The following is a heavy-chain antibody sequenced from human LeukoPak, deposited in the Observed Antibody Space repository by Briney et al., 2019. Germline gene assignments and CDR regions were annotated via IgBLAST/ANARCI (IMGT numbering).Heavy chain of an antibody. D-gene: IGHD3-10*01. CDR2: IYYSGNT. CDR3: ARLKEGIDY. CDR1: GGSVSSGSYY. J-gene: IGHJ4*02. V-gene: IGHV4-39*01. Sequence: SETLSLTCTVSGGSVSSGSYYWSWIRQPPGKGLEWIGSIYYSGNTYYNPSLKSRVTISVDTSKNQFSLKLSSVTAADTAVYYCARLKEGIDYWGQGTLVTVSS.